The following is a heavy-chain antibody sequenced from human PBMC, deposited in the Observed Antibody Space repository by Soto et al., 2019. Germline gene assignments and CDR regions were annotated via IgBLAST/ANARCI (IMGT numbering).Heavy chain of an antibody. CDR1: GGSISSYY. D-gene: IGHD6-13*01. V-gene: IGHV4-59*01. CDR2: IYYSGST. J-gene: IGHJ5*02. Sequence: QVQLQESGPGLVKPSETLSLTCTVSGGSISSYYWSWIRQPPGKGLEWIGYIYYSGSTNYNPSLKSRVAISVDRSKNQFSLRRSSVTAADTAVYYCAIERASSSWYEGNWFDPWGQGTLVTVSS. CDR3: AIERASSSWYEGNWFDP.